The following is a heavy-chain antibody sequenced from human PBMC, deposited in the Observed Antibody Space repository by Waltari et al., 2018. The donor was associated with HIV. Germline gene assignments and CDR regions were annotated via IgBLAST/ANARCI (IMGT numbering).Heavy chain of an antibody. CDR1: DQTSDTYS. CDR2: IKPSYGAT. V-gene: IGHV1-46*02. J-gene: IGHJ3*02. CDR3: ARAAKAWVQLTSSGGFDI. Sequence: QLGQSGAQGRKPGASVTVSCEAFDQTSDTYSQRPVTQAPGQGLEWMGVIKPSYGATTYAQKVSVVVSMTTNMSSAVVFMELSGLIPGYTAVYFCARAAKAWVQLTSSGGFDIWGQGTTVIVSS. D-gene: IGHD3-10*01.